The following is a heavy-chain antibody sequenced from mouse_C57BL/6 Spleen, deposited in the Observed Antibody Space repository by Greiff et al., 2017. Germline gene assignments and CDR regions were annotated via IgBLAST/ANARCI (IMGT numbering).Heavy chain of an antibody. CDR1: GFTFSDYG. D-gene: IGHD2-3*01. CDR3: ARGGYYDYYAMDY. CDR2: ISSGSSTI. V-gene: IGHV5-17*01. Sequence: DVMLVESGGGLVKPGGSLKLSCAASGFTFSDYGMHWVRQAPEKGLEWVAYISSGSSTIYYADTVKGRFTISRDNAKNTLFLQMTSLRAEDTAMYYCARGGYYDYYAMDYWGQGTSVTVSS. J-gene: IGHJ4*01.